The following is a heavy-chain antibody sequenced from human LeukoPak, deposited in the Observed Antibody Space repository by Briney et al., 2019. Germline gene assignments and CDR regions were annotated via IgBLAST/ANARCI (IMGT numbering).Heavy chain of an antibody. V-gene: IGHV4-34*01. D-gene: IGHD3-16*01. CDR2: INHSGST. CDR3: ARSYYVWGIYKS. J-gene: IGHJ4*02. CDR1: GGSFSGYY. Sequence: SETLSLTCAVYGGSFSGYYWSWIRQPPGKGLEWIGEINHSGSTNYNPSLKSRVTISVDTSKSQFSLKLSSVTAADTAVYFCARSYYVWGIYKSWGQGTLVTVSS.